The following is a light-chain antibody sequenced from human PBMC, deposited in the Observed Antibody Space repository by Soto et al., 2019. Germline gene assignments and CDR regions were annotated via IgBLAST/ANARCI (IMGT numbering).Light chain of an antibody. V-gene: IGKV3-20*01. CDR3: QQYGSSPPFT. CDR1: QSVSSRY. J-gene: IGKJ2*01. CDR2: GAS. Sequence: EIVLTQSPGTLSLSPGERATLSCRASQSVSSRYLAWYQQKPGQAPRLLIYGASNRATGIPDRFSGCGSGTDFTLTISRLEPEDFAVYFCQQYGSSPPFTFGQGTKVEIK.